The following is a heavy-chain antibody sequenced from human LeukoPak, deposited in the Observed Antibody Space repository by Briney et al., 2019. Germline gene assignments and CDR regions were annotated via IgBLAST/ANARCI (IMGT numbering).Heavy chain of an antibody. J-gene: IGHJ4*02. D-gene: IGHD4-23*01. Sequence: GGSLRLSCAASGFTFSSYAMHWVRQAPGKGLEWVAVISYDGSNKYYADSVKGRFTISRDNSKYTLYLQMNSLRSEDTAVYYCARDIILTTVAYYFDSWGQGTLVTVSS. V-gene: IGHV3-30-3*01. CDR2: ISYDGSNK. CDR3: ARDIILTTVAYYFDS. CDR1: GFTFSSYA.